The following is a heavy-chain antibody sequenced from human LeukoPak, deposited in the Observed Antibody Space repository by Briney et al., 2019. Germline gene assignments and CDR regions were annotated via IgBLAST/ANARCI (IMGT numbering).Heavy chain of an antibody. V-gene: IGHV4-61*02. CDR2: IYTTGST. Sequence: PSQTLSLTCTVSGASVSRGTFYWSWIRQPPGKGLEWIGRIYTTGSTNYNPSLSNRIAISVDTSNNHFSLKLSSVTAADTAVYFCAREAGIAVSGAFYYYMDVWGEGTTVTVSS. CDR3: AREAGIAVSGAFYYYMDV. CDR1: GASVSRGTFY. D-gene: IGHD6-19*01. J-gene: IGHJ6*03.